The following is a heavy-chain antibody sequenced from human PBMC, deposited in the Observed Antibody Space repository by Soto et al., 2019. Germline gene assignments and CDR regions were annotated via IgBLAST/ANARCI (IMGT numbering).Heavy chain of an antibody. Sequence: GGSLRLSCAASGFTFSTYGMHWVRQAPGKGLEWVSVISYDGSNKYYADSVKGRFTISRDNSKNTLYLQMNSLRPEDTAVYYCAKDTPTGYSSGWLLGYWGQGTLVTVSS. D-gene: IGHD6-19*01. J-gene: IGHJ4*02. CDR3: AKDTPTGYSSGWLLGY. CDR1: GFTFSTYG. CDR2: ISYDGSNK. V-gene: IGHV3-30*18.